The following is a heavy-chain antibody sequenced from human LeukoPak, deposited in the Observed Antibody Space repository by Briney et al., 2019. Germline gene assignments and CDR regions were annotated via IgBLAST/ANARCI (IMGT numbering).Heavy chain of an antibody. D-gene: IGHD3-22*01. CDR2: ISSSSSYI. V-gene: IGHV3-21*01. CDR1: GFTFCSYS. CDR3: AREEKYYDSSGYRSWCFDY. J-gene: IGHJ4*02. Sequence: GGSLRLSCAASGFTFCSYSMNWVRQAPGKGLEWVSSISSSSSYIYYADSVKGQFTISRDNAKNSLYLQMNSLRAEDTAVYYCAREEKYYDSSGYRSWCFDYWGQGTLVTVSS.